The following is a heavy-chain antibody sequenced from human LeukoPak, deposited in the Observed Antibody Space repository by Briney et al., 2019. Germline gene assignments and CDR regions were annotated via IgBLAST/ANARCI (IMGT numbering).Heavy chain of an antibody. V-gene: IGHV3-23*01. Sequence: GGSLRLSCAASGFTFSSYAMSWVRQAPGKGLEWVSGISGSGGSTHYADSVKGRFTISRDNSKNTLYLQMNSLRAEDTAVYYCANDRGAYGGATNYWGQGTLVTVSS. CDR1: GFTFSSYA. D-gene: IGHD1-26*01. CDR3: ANDRGAYGGATNY. J-gene: IGHJ4*02. CDR2: ISGSGGST.